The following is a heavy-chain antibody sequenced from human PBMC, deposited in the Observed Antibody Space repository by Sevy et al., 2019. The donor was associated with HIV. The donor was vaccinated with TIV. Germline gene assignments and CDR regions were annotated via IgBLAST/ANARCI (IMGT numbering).Heavy chain of an antibody. CDR3: ATDNQYYYDSSGKDAFDI. J-gene: IGHJ3*02. V-gene: IGHV4-4*07. D-gene: IGHD3-22*01. Sequence: SETLSLTCTVSGGSISSYYWSWIRQPAGKGLEWIGRIYTSGSTNYNPSLKSRVTMSVDTSKNQFSLKLSSVTAADTAVYYCATDNQYYYDSSGKDAFDIWGQGTMVTVSS. CDR2: IYTSGST. CDR1: GGSISSYY.